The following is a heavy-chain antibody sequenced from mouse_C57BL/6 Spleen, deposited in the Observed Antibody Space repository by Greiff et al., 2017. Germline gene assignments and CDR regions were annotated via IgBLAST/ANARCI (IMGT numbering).Heavy chain of an antibody. D-gene: IGHD2-2*01. J-gene: IGHJ4*01. V-gene: IGHV1-54*01. CDR3: ARGYGYDDAMDY. Sequence: VQLQESGAELVRPGTSVKVSCKASGYAFTNYLIEWVKQRPGQGLEWIGVINPGSGGTNYNEKFKGKATLTADKSSSTAYMQLSSLTSEDSAVYFCARGYGYDDAMDYWGQGTSVTVSS. CDR1: GYAFTNYL. CDR2: INPGSGGT.